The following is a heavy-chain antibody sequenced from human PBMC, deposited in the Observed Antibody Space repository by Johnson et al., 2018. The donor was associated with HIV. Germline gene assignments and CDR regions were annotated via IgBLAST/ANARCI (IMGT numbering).Heavy chain of an antibody. CDR1: GFTFNDYG. Sequence: VQLVESGGGVVQPGRSLRLSCAASGFTFNDYGMSWVRQVPGKGLEWVAVIWPDGSNKYYADSVKGRFTISRDNAKNSLYLQMNSLRAEDTAVYYCARDHDGLWGQGTMVTVSS. J-gene: IGHJ3*01. D-gene: IGHD3-3*01. CDR3: ARDHDGL. CDR2: IWPDGSNK. V-gene: IGHV3-33*08.